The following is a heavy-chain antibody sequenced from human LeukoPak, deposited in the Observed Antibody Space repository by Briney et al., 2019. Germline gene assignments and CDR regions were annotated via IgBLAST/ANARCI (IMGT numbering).Heavy chain of an antibody. J-gene: IGHJ4*02. D-gene: IGHD1-26*01. CDR3: ATLDVGATVY. Sequence: SCKASGYTFSSYGMHWVRQAPGKGLEWVAFIRYDGSNKYYADSVKGRFTISRDNSKNTLYLQMNSLRAEDTAVYYCATLDVGATVYWGQGTLVTVSS. CDR2: IRYDGSNK. V-gene: IGHV3-30*02. CDR1: GYTFSSYG.